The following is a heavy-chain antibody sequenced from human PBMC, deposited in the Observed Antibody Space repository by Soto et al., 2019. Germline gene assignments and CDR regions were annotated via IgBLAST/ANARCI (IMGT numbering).Heavy chain of an antibody. CDR2: INHSGST. V-gene: IGHV4-34*01. J-gene: IGHJ2*01. D-gene: IGHD3-3*01. CDR3: ARGRSGYYAYWYFDL. Sequence: QVQLQQWGAGLLKPSETLSLTCAVYGGSFSGYYWSWIRQPPGKGLEWIGEINHSGSTNYNPSLKSRVTISVHTSKNQFSLKLSSVTAADTAVYYCARGRSGYYAYWYFDLWGRGTLVTVSS. CDR1: GGSFSGYY.